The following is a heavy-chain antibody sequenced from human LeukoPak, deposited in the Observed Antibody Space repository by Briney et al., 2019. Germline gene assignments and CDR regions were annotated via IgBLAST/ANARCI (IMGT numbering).Heavy chain of an antibody. CDR1: GFIFSGSW. CDR2: IKKDGSEK. D-gene: IGHD3-9*01. Sequence: GGSLRLSCTASGFIFSGSWMAWIRQAPGKGLEWVAIIKKDGSEKYYVDSMKGRFTISRDNAKNSLYLQMNSLRAEDTAVYYCARERDRYFDWLMEFDPWGQGTLVTVSS. CDR3: ARERDRYFDWLMEFDP. J-gene: IGHJ5*02. V-gene: IGHV3-7*03.